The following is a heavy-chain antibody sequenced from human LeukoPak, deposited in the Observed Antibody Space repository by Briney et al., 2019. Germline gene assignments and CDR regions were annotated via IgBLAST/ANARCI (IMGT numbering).Heavy chain of an antibody. CDR1: GGSFSGYY. CDR2: INHSGST. V-gene: IGHV4-34*01. CDR3: ARRAAYSSSWYGGWFDP. J-gene: IGHJ5*02. D-gene: IGHD6-13*01. Sequence: SETLSLTCAVYGGSFSGYYWSWIRQPPGKGLEWIGEINHSGSTNYNPSLKSRVTISVDTSKNQFSLKLSSVTAADTAVYYCARRAAYSSSWYGGWFDPWGQGTLVTVSS.